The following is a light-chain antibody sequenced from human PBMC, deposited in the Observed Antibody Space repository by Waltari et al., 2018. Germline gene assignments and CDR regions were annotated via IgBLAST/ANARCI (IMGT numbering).Light chain of an antibody. CDR2: DAS. Sequence: DIQMTQSPSSLSASVGDRVTITCQASQDISSYLNWYQQKPGKAPKLLISDASNLETGVPSRFSGSRSGTDFTFTITSLQSEDIATYHCQQYADLPWTFGQGTKVEIK. J-gene: IGKJ1*01. CDR3: QQYADLPWT. CDR1: QDISSY. V-gene: IGKV1-33*01.